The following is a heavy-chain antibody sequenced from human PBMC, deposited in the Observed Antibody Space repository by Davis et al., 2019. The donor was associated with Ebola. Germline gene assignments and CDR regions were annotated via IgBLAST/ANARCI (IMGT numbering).Heavy chain of an antibody. CDR3: VRVATGGLFDY. D-gene: IGHD5-12*01. Sequence: PSETLSLTCTVSGGSISSSSYYWGWIRQPPGKGLEWIGSTHYSGSTYDNPSLKSRVSISVDTSKNQFSLRLSSVTAADTAVFYCVRVATGGLFDYWGQGTLVSVSS. CDR2: THYSGST. V-gene: IGHV4-39*01. CDR1: GGSISSSSYY. J-gene: IGHJ4*02.